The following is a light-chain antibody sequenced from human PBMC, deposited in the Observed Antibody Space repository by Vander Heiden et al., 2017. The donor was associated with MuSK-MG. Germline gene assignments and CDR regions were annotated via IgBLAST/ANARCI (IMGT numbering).Light chain of an antibody. V-gene: IGLV2-14*01. CDR2: DVS. Sequence: QPVSVSGSPGQSITISCTGTSRDVGGYNYVSWYQQHQGKAPKLRIYDVSNRPAGVSNRFSASKSGTTAALTISGLQAEDDADYYCSSYTSSSTRVFGTGTKVTVL. CDR3: SSYTSSSTRV. J-gene: IGLJ1*01. CDR1: SRDVGGYNY.